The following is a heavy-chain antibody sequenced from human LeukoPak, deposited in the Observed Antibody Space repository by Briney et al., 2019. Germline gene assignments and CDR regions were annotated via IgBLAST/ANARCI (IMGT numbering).Heavy chain of an antibody. J-gene: IGHJ6*02. V-gene: IGHV4-59*08. D-gene: IGHD4-11*01. CDR2: IYYSGST. CDR3: ARSGYSNYDTPGMDV. CDR1: GGSISSYC. Sequence: SETLSLTCTVSGGSISSYCWSWIRQPPGKGLEWIGYIYYSGSTNYNPSLKSRVTISVDTSKNQFSLKLSSVTAADTAVYYCARSGYSNYDTPGMDVWGQGTTVTVSS.